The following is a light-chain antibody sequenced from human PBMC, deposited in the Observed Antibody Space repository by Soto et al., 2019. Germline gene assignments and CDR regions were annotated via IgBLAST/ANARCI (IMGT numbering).Light chain of an antibody. CDR1: SSDIGSYDL. J-gene: IGLJ2*01. CDR2: EVN. Sequence: QSALTQPASVSGSPGQSITISCTGASSDIGSYDLVSWYQQNPGKTPRLIIYEVNKRPWGVSNRFSGSKSGYTASLTISGLQAEDEADYYCCSYTSSNTLVFGGGTKLTVL. CDR3: CSYTSSNTLV. V-gene: IGLV2-23*02.